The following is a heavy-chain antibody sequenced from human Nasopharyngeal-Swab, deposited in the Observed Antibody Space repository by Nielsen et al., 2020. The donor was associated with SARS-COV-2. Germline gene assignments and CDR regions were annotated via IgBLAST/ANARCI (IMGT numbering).Heavy chain of an antibody. CDR2: IYYSGNT. J-gene: IGHJ4*02. D-gene: IGHD6-6*01. CDR3: AREDASPTAFFDS. Sequence: WIRQPPRKGLEWMSYIYYSGNTNYNPSLKSRLTISVDTSKNQFSLRLISVTAADTAVYYCAREDASPTAFFDSWGQGMLVTVSS. V-gene: IGHV4-59*01.